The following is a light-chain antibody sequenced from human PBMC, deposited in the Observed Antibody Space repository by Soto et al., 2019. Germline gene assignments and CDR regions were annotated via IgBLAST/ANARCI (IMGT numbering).Light chain of an antibody. Sequence: QSALTQPRSVSGSPGQSVTISCTGTSSDVGSYPYVSWYQQYPGKAPKLIIYDVTKRPSGVPDRFSGSKSGNTASLTISGLQAEDETEYYCCSFAGSYTYVFGTGTKLTVL. J-gene: IGLJ1*01. CDR1: SSDVGSYPY. CDR3: CSFAGSYTYV. CDR2: DVT. V-gene: IGLV2-11*01.